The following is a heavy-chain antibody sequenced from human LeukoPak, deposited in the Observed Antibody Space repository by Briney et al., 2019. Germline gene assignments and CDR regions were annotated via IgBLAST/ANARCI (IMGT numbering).Heavy chain of an antibody. J-gene: IGHJ4*02. CDR1: GFTVSSNY. CDR2: ISGSGTST. V-gene: IGHV3-23*01. D-gene: IGHD3-22*01. CDR3: AKATDSSGRQSDY. Sequence: GGSLRLSCAASGFTVSSNYMSWVRQAPGKGLEWVSLISGSGTSTYYADSVRGRFTFSRDNSKNTLYLQMNSLRAEDTAVYYCAKATDSSGRQSDYWGQGTLVTVSS.